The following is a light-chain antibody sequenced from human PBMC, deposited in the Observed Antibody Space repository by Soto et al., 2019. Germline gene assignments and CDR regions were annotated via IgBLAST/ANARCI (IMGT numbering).Light chain of an antibody. Sequence: QSAVTQPASVSGSPGQSITISCTGTSSDVGKYNLVSWYQQHPGKAPKVMILQGYKRPSGVSNRFSGSKFGNTASLTISGLQAEDEAEYYCCAYAATYTYVFGTGTKVTVL. J-gene: IGLJ1*01. CDR2: QGY. CDR1: SSDVGKYNL. CDR3: CAYAATYTYV. V-gene: IGLV2-23*01.